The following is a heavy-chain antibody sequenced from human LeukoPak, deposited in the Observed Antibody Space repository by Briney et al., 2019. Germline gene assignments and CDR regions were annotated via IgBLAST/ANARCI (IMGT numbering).Heavy chain of an antibody. D-gene: IGHD6-13*01. CDR3: ARHAGGIAASGTRPFDY. J-gene: IGHJ4*02. Sequence: SQTLSLTCTVSGGSISSGGYYWSWIRQHPGKGLEWIGYIYYSGSTYYNPSLKSRATISVDTSKNQFPLKMSSVTAADTAVYYCARHAGGIAASGTRPFDYWGQGTLVTVSS. V-gene: IGHV4-31*03. CDR1: GGSISSGGYY. CDR2: IYYSGST.